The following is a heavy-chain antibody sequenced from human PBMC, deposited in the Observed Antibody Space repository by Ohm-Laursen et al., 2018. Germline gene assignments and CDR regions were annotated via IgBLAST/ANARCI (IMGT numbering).Heavy chain of an antibody. V-gene: IGHV3-23*01. Sequence: SLRLSCAASGFTFSSYAMTWVRQAPGKGLEWVSAITASGGSTYYADSVKGRFTVSRDNSKNTVYLQMNSLRAEDTAVYYCAKGLAATENWGQGTLVTVSS. J-gene: IGHJ4*02. D-gene: IGHD6-25*01. CDR2: ITASGGST. CDR3: AKGLAATEN. CDR1: GFTFSSYA.